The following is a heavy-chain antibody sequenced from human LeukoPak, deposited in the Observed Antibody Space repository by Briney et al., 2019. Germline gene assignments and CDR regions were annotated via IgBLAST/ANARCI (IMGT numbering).Heavy chain of an antibody. CDR2: ISYDGSNK. D-gene: IGHD3-22*01. V-gene: IGHV3-30*03. Sequence: PGRSLRLSCAASGFTFSSYGMHWVRQAPGKGLEWVAVISYDGSNKYYADSVKGRFTISRDNSKNTLYPQMNSLRAEDTAVYYCVGFYDSSGYYDIWGQGTLVTVSS. CDR3: VGFYDSSGYYDI. CDR1: GFTFSSYG. J-gene: IGHJ4*02.